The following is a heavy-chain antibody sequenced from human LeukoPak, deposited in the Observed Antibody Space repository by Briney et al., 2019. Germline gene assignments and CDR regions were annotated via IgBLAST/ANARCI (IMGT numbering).Heavy chain of an antibody. CDR3: ARDRTHGSFDY. CDR1: GFTFSSYW. J-gene: IGHJ4*02. Sequence: GGSLRLSCAASGFTFSSYWMHWVRQAPGKGLVWVSRINSDGIYTTYADSVKGRFTISRDNAKNTLYLQMNSLRAEDTAVYYCARDRTHGSFDYWGQGTLVTVSS. CDR2: INSDGIYT. V-gene: IGHV3-74*01. D-gene: IGHD3-10*01.